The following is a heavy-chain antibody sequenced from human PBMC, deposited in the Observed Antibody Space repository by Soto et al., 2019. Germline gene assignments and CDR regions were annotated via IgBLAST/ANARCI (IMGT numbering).Heavy chain of an antibody. J-gene: IGHJ6*03. CDR1: GYTLASYD. V-gene: IGHV1-8*01. D-gene: IGHD2-2*01. CDR3: ARVPIPAAIIDHYYYYYYMGV. Sequence: ASVEVCCKDSGYTLASYDSSWVRQATRQGLEWMGWMNPNSGNTGYAQKFQGRVTMTRNTSISTAYMELSSLRSEDTAVYYCARVPIPAAIIDHYYYYYYMGVWGKGTTVTVSS. CDR2: MNPNSGNT.